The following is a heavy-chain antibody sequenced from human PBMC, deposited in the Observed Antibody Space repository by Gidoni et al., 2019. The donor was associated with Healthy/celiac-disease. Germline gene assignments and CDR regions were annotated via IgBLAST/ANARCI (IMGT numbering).Heavy chain of an antibody. CDR1: GFTFSSYS. Sequence: EVQLVESGGGLVKPGGSLRLSCAASGFTFSSYSMNWVRQAPGKGLEWVSSISSSSSYIYYADSVKGRFTISRDNAKNSLYLQMNSLRAEDTAVYYCARVSILRFLEWPSHYYYGMDVWGQGTTVTVSS. CDR3: ARVSILRFLEWPSHYYYGMDV. J-gene: IGHJ6*02. D-gene: IGHD3-3*01. CDR2: ISSSSSYI. V-gene: IGHV3-21*01.